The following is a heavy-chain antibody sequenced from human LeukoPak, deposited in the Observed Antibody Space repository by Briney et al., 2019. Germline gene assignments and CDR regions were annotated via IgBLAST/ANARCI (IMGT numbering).Heavy chain of an antibody. CDR2: ISYDGSNK. Sequence: GGSLRLSCAASGFTFSSYAMHWVRQAPGKGLEWVAVISYDGSNKYYADSVKGRFTISRDSSKNTLYLQMNSLRAEDTAVYYCARDWSSGWHYGLAYWGQGTLVTVSS. CDR3: ARDWSSGWHYGLAY. J-gene: IGHJ4*02. CDR1: GFTFSSYA. D-gene: IGHD6-19*01. V-gene: IGHV3-30-3*01.